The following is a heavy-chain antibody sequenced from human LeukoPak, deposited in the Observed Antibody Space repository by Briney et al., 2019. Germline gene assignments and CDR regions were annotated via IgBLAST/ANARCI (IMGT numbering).Heavy chain of an antibody. J-gene: IGHJ4*02. D-gene: IGHD3-10*01. CDR1: GFTFDDYA. CDR2: ISWNSGSI. CDR3: AKDRYRHYDSKYYFDY. V-gene: IGHV3-9*01. Sequence: GRSLRLSCAASGFTFDDYAMHWVRQAPGKGLEWVSGISWNSGSIGYADSVKGRFTISRDNAKNSLYLQMNSLRAEDTALYYCAKDRYRHYDSKYYFDYWGQGTLVTVSS.